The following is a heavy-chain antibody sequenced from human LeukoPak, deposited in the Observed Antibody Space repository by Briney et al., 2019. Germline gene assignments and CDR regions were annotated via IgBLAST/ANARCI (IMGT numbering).Heavy chain of an antibody. CDR2: IFYSGST. CDR3: ARSRSYQLLTFDY. D-gene: IGHD2-2*01. V-gene: IGHV4-59*01. J-gene: IGHJ4*02. CDR1: GGSISSYY. Sequence: SETLSLTCTVSGGSISSYYWSWIRQPPGEGLEWIGYIFYSGSTNYNPSLKSRVTISVDTSKNHFSLKLSSVTAADTAMYYCARSRSYQLLTFDYWGPGTLVTVSS.